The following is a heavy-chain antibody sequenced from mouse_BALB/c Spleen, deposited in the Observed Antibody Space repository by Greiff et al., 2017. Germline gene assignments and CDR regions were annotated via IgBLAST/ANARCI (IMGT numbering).Heavy chain of an antibody. J-gene: IGHJ3*01. Sequence: EVQGVESGGGLVQPGGSRKLSCAASGFTFSSFGMHWVRQAPEKGLEWVAYISSGSSTIYYADTVKGRFTISRDNPKNTLFLQMNSLRSEDTAIFYCTRAYYGNGFADWGQGTLVTVSA. CDR2: ISSGSSTI. V-gene: IGHV5-17*02. CDR1: GFTFSSFG. CDR3: TRAYYGNGFAD. D-gene: IGHD2-10*01.